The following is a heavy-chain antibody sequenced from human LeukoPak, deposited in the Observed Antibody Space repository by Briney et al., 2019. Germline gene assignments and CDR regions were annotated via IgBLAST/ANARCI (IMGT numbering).Heavy chain of an antibody. CDR1: GFTFSNYG. Sequence: GGSLRLSCAASGFTFSNYGMHWVRQAPGKGLEWVAVISYDGSDKYYADSVKGRFTISRDNSKNTLYLQMSSLRAEDTAVYYCAKDSVEVTRYYYFGMDVWGQGTTVTVSS. V-gene: IGHV3-30*18. D-gene: IGHD2-15*01. J-gene: IGHJ6*02. CDR3: AKDSVEVTRYYYFGMDV. CDR2: ISYDGSDK.